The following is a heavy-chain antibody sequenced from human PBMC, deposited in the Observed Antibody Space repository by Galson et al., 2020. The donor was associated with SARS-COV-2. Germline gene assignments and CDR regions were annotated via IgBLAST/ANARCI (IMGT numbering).Heavy chain of an antibody. D-gene: IGHD2-15*01. Sequence: GWSLRLSCAASGFTFSSYAMHWVRQAPGKGLEWVAVIGSDGSNKYYSDFVKGRFTVSRDDPKNTLYLQMNSLRAEDTAVYYCARDLGGFSDYWGQGTLVIVSS. CDR1: GFTFSSYA. V-gene: IGHV3-33*08. CDR2: IGSDGSNK. J-gene: IGHJ4*02. CDR3: ARDLGGFSDY.